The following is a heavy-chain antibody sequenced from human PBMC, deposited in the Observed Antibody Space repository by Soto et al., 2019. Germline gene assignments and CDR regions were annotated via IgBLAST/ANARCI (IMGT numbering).Heavy chain of an antibody. J-gene: IGHJ6*02. CDR3: ARGQRVRTSSSWYGYYYYYGMDV. CDR2: IIPIFGTA. V-gene: IGHV1-69*13. CDR1: GGTFSSYA. Sequence: GASVKVSCKASGGTFSSYAISWVRQAPGQGLEWMGGIIPIFGTANYAQKFQGRVTITADESTSTAYMELSSLRSEDTAVYYCARGQRVRTSSSWYGYYYYYGMDVWGQRTKVTVSS. D-gene: IGHD6-13*01.